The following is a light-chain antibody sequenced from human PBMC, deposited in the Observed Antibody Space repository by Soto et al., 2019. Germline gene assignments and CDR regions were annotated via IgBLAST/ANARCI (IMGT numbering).Light chain of an antibody. CDR3: QQYGSSPLT. Sequence: EIVLTQSPATLSFSPWEIGTLSCGSSQSVSSSYLAWYQQKPGQAPKVLIYRASIRATGIPDRFTGSGSGTDFTLTISRLEPEDFAVYYCQQYGSSPLTFGGGTKVDIK. V-gene: IGKV3-20*01. J-gene: IGKJ4*01. CDR2: RAS. CDR1: QSVSSSY.